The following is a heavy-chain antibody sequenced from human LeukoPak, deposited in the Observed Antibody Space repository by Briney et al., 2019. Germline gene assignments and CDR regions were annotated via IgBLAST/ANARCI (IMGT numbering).Heavy chain of an antibody. Sequence: ASVKVSCKASGYTFTNYGISWVRQAPGQGLEGMGWISAYNGNTNYAQKLQGRVTMTTDTSTSTAYMELRSLRSDDTAVYYCARDIPGAIFGVIIGYWGQETLVTVSS. CDR1: GYTFTNYG. J-gene: IGHJ4*02. V-gene: IGHV1-18*01. D-gene: IGHD3-3*01. CDR2: ISAYNGNT. CDR3: ARDIPGAIFGVIIGY.